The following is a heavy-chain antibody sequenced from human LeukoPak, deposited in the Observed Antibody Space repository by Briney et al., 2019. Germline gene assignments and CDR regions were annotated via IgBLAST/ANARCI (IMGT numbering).Heavy chain of an antibody. Sequence: SETLSLTCAVSGGSFSGYYWSWIRQPPGKGLEWIGEINHSGSTNYNPSLKSRVTISVDTSKNQFSLKLSSVTAADTAVYYCASLRITMVRGVMRYYYYGMDVWGQGTTVTVSS. CDR3: ASLRITMVRGVMRYYYYGMDV. CDR2: INHSGST. J-gene: IGHJ6*02. CDR1: GGSFSGYY. V-gene: IGHV4-34*01. D-gene: IGHD3-10*01.